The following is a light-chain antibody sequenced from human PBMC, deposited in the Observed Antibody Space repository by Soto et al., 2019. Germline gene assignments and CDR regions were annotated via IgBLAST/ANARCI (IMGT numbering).Light chain of an antibody. J-gene: IGKJ4*01. CDR1: QSVSSSY. CDR2: GAS. V-gene: IGKV3-20*01. Sequence: EIVLTQSPGTLSFSPGERATLSCSASQSVSSSYLAWYQQKPGQDPSLLIYGASIRATSIPDMFSASGSWTDLTLTLSRLEPEDFEVYYCQQYGSSPLTFGGGTKVQIK. CDR3: QQYGSSPLT.